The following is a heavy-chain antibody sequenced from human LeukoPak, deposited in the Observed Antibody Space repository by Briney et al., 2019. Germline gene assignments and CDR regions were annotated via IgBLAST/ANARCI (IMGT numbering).Heavy chain of an antibody. CDR2: IIPIFGTA. Sequence: SVKVSCKASGGTFSSYAISWVRQAPGQGLEWMGGIIPIFGTANYAQKFQGRVTMTRDTSTSTVYMELSSLRSEDTAVYYCAREQSGDIVVVPAAIDIWGQGTMVTVSS. V-gene: IGHV1-69*05. CDR1: GGTFSSYA. J-gene: IGHJ3*02. D-gene: IGHD2-2*01. CDR3: AREQSGDIVVVPAAIDI.